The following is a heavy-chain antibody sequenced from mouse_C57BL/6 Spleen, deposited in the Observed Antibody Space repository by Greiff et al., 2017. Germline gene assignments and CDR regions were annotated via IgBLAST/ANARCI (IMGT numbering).Heavy chain of an antibody. CDR2: ISSGSSTI. CDR3: ARPYYGSGGAMDY. Sequence: DVKLVESGGGLVKPGGSLKLSCAASGFTFSDYGMHWVRQAPEKGLEWVAYISSGSSTIYYADTVKGRFTISRDNAKNTLFLQMTSLRSEDTAMYYCARPYYGSGGAMDYWGQGTSVTVSS. CDR1: GFTFSDYG. V-gene: IGHV5-17*01. D-gene: IGHD1-1*01. J-gene: IGHJ4*01.